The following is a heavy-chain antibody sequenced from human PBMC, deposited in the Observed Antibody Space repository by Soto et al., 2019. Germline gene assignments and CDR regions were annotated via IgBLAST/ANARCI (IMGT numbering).Heavy chain of an antibody. CDR3: ARHTPAISISDH. J-gene: IGHJ4*02. CDR2: IYHTGNA. V-gene: IGHV4-39*01. D-gene: IGHD2-15*01. Sequence: SDTLSLTCSVSGDSISNSRFYWAWIRQPPGEGLEWIGSIYHTGNAYYNPSLKSRVTISVDTSKNQFSLKLSSVTAADTAVYYCARHTPAISISDHWGQGTLVTVSS. CDR1: GDSISNSRFY.